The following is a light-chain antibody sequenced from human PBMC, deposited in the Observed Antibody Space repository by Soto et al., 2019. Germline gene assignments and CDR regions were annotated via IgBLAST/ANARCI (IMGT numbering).Light chain of an antibody. V-gene: IGKV2-28*01. CDR3: MQALQTPLT. CDR2: LGS. CDR1: QSLLHSNGYNY. Sequence: DIVMTQSPLSLPVTPGEPASISCRSSQSLLHSNGYNYLDWYLQKPGQSPQLLIYLGSNRASGVPDRFSGSGLGTDFTLKISRVEAEDVGVYYCMQALQTPLTFGGGTKAEIK. J-gene: IGKJ4*01.